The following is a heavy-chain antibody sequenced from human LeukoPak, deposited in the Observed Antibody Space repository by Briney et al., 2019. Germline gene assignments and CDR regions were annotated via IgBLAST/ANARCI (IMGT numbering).Heavy chain of an antibody. Sequence: SETLSLNCTVSGGSISSSSYYWGWIRQPPGQGLEWIGSIYYSGSTYYNPSLKSRVTISVDTSKNQFSLKLSSVTAADTAVYYCARLISRSYDILTGYYSGDYWGQGTLVTVSS. J-gene: IGHJ4*02. V-gene: IGHV4-39*01. CDR1: GGSISSSSYY. D-gene: IGHD3-9*01. CDR2: IYYSGST. CDR3: ARLISRSYDILTGYYSGDY.